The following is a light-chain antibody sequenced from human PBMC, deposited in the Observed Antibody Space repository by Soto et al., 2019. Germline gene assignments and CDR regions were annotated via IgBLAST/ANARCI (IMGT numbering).Light chain of an antibody. CDR2: DAS. J-gene: IGKJ4*01. CDR1: QSVSSY. Sequence: EIVLTQSPATLSLSPGERATLSCRASQSVSSYLAWYQQKPGQAPRLLIYDASSRATGIPARFSGSGSGTEFTLTISSLQPDDFATYYCQQYNSYPLTFGGGTKVDIK. CDR3: QQYNSYPLT. V-gene: IGKV3-11*01.